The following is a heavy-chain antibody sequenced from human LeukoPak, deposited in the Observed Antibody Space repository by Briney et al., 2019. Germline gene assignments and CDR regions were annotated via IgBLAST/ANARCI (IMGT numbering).Heavy chain of an antibody. Sequence: GPLRPSCVASGFHFNYYDMNWVRQAPGKGLAWVSSISSKSTYIDSADSTKGRFTISRDNANNTVFLQMSSLRPEDTAMYYCARRGGLSSGRGFDHWGQGTLVTVSS. V-gene: IGHV3-21*01. CDR3: ARRGGLSSGRGFDH. D-gene: IGHD3-16*01. CDR2: ISSKSTYI. J-gene: IGHJ4*02. CDR1: GFHFNYYD.